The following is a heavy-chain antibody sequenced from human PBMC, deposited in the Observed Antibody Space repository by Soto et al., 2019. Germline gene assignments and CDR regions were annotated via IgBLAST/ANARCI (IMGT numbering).Heavy chain of an antibody. Sequence: HPGGSLRLSCAGSGFTFINTGMSWVRQAPGQGLEWVSAITGNGDTTCYADPVKGRFTISRDNSKSTLYLQMNSLRAEDTAVYYCAKIDGYFDYWGQGTLVTVSS. CDR3: AKIDGYFDY. V-gene: IGHV3-23*01. J-gene: IGHJ4*02. D-gene: IGHD3-22*01. CDR2: ITGNGDTT. CDR1: GFTFINTG.